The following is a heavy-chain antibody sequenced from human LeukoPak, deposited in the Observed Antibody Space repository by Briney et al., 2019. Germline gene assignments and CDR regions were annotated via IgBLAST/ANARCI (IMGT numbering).Heavy chain of an antibody. V-gene: IGHV3-74*01. CDR2: INPGVSSI. D-gene: IGHD1-14*01. Sequence: PGGSLRLSCAASGFTFSSYWMNWVRQVPGKGLVWVSRINPGVSSITYAESVKGRFTISRDNSKNTLYLQIDSLRAEDTGVYYCARSNQADDYWGQGTLVTVSS. CDR3: ARSNQADDY. J-gene: IGHJ4*02. CDR1: GFTFSSYW.